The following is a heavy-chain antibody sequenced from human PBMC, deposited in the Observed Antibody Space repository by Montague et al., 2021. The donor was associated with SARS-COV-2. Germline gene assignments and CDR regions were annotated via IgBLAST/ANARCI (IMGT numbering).Heavy chain of an antibody. CDR3: ARLLRSCSNGVCRTYYYYAMDV. J-gene: IGHJ6*02. CDR1: GGSISGYY. Sequence: SETLSLTCTVSGGSISGYYWSWIRQSPGKGLEWIGYIYYSGSTKYSPFLESRVTVSVDRSKNQVSLKLSSVTPADMAVYYCARLLRSCSNGVCRTYYYYAMDVWGQGTTVTVSS. D-gene: IGHD2-8*01. V-gene: IGHV4-59*01. CDR2: IYYSGST.